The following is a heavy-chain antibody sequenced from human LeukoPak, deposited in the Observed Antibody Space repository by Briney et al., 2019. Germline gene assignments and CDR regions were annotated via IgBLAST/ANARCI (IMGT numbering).Heavy chain of an antibody. CDR1: GYTFTSSY. D-gene: IGHD1-26*01. V-gene: IGHV1-18*01. CDR2: VSAYNSKT. Sequence: ASVEVSCKASGYTFTSSYINWVRQAPGQGLEWMGWVSAYNSKTSYVQNFQGRVTMTTDSSTNTAYMDLTSLTSDDTAVYYCARGGTYYPCIDYWGQGTLVTVSS. CDR3: ARGGTYYPCIDY. J-gene: IGHJ4*02.